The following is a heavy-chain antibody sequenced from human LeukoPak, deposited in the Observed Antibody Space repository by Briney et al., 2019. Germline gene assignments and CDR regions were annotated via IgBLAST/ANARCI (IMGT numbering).Heavy chain of an antibody. CDR1: RFTFSSYA. Sequence: PGGSLRLSCAASRFTFSSYAMSWVRHGPGKGLEWVSTISGSGGGTYYADSVKGRFTISRDNSKNTLYLQMNSLRAEDTAVYYCAKDLFGDGYNFDYWGQGTLVTVSS. CDR2: ISGSGGGT. V-gene: IGHV3-23*01. CDR3: AKDLFGDGYNFDY. D-gene: IGHD5-24*01. J-gene: IGHJ4*02.